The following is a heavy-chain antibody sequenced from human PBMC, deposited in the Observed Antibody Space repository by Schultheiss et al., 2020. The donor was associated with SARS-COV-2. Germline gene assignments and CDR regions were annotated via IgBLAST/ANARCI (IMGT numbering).Heavy chain of an antibody. V-gene: IGHV4-59*01. CDR3: ARAPVAGTGGNWFDP. CDR2: IYYSGST. J-gene: IGHJ5*02. D-gene: IGHD6-19*01. Sequence: SETLSLTCTVSGGSISSYYWSWIRQPPGKGLEWIGYIYYSGSTNYNPSLKSRVTISVDTSKNQFSLKLSSVTAADTAVYYCARAPVAGTGGNWFDPWGQGTLVTVSS. CDR1: GGSISSYY.